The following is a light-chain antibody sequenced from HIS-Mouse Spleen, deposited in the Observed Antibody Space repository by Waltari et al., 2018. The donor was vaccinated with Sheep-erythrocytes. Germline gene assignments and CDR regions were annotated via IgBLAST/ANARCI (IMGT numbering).Light chain of an antibody. CDR3: QQRSNWLT. CDR1: QSVSSY. CDR2: DAS. Sequence: EIVLTQSPATLSLSPGERATLPCRASQSVSSYLAWYQQKPGQAPRLRIYDASNRATGIPARCSGSGYGTDFTLTISSLEPEDFAVYYCQQRSNWLTFGGGTKVEIK. J-gene: IGKJ4*01. V-gene: IGKV3-11*01.